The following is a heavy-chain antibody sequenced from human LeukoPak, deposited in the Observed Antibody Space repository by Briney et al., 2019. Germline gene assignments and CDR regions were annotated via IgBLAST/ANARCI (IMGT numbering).Heavy chain of an antibody. V-gene: IGHV3-53*01. D-gene: IGHD3-22*01. CDR2: IYLGGGT. J-gene: IGHJ4*02. CDR3: ASPSNNSRYAFDY. CDR1: GIAVTTNY. Sequence: GGSLRLSCAASGIAVTTNYMSWVRQAPGKGLEWVSVIYLGGGTHHADSVKGRFTISRDYSMNTLYLEMNSLRVEDTDIYYCASPSNNSRYAFDYWGQGTLVTVSS.